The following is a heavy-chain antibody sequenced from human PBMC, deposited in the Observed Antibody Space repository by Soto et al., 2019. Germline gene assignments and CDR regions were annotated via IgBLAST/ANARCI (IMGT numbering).Heavy chain of an antibody. J-gene: IGHJ4*02. CDR2: IYSGGST. CDR3: AREAAIGLHDY. V-gene: IGHV3-53*01. D-gene: IGHD2-2*01. Sequence: GGSLRLSCAASGFTVSSNYMSWVRQAPGKGLEWVSVIYSGGSTYYADSVKGRFTISRDNSKNTLYLQMNSLRAEDTAVYYCAREAAIGLHDYWGQGTLVTVSS. CDR1: GFTVSSNY.